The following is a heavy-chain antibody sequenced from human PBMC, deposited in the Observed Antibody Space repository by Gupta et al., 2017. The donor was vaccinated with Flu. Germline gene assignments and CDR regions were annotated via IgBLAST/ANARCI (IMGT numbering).Heavy chain of an antibody. Sequence: GMEWVAVIRNDGSNKYNADSVKGRFTITRDDSKNTLYLQMNSRRAEDTAVYYCERDRDVLLWFGESGPNFDYWGQGTLVTVSS. CDR2: IRNDGSNK. CDR3: ERDRDVLLWFGESGPNFDY. J-gene: IGHJ4*02. D-gene: IGHD3-10*01. V-gene: IGHV3-33*01.